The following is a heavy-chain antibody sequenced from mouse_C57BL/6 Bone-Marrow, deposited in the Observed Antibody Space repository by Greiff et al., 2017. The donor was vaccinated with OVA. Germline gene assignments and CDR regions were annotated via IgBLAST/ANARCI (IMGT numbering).Heavy chain of an antibody. D-gene: IGHD1-1*01. V-gene: IGHV8-8*01. CDR1: GFSLSTFGMG. J-gene: IGHJ4*01. CDR3: ARMGGYYGSRYYYAMDY. Sequence: VTLKVSGPGILQPSQTLSLTCSFSGFSLSTFGMGVGWIRQPSGKGLEWLAHIWWDDDKYYNPALKSRLTISKDTSKNQVFLKSANVDTADTATYYCARMGGYYGSRYYYAMDYWGQGTSVTVSS. CDR2: IWWDDDK.